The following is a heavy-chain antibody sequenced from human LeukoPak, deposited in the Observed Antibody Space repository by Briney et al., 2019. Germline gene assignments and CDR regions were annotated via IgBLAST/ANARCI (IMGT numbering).Heavy chain of an antibody. V-gene: IGHV3-23*01. J-gene: IGHJ5*02. CDR3: AKSLGIVVVVAATGWFDP. D-gene: IGHD2-15*01. Sequence: GGSLRLSCAASGFTLSSYAMSWVRQAPGKGLEWVSAISGSGGSTYYADSVKGRFTISRDNSKNTLYLQMNSLRAEDTAVYYCAKSLGIVVVVAATGWFDPWGQGTLVTVSS. CDR1: GFTLSSYA. CDR2: ISGSGGST.